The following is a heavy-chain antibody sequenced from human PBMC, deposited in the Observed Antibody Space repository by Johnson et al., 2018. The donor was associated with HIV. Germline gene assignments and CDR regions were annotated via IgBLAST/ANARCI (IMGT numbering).Heavy chain of an antibody. Sequence: QVLLVESGGGVVQPGGSLRLSCAASGFTFSSYGMHWVRQAPGHGLEWVANIQPDGSEKYYVTSVKGRLTISRDNFKNTLFLQMNSLRVEDTAVYYCAKVYCGGDCSFGGAAFNIWGQGTMVTVSS. CDR3: AKVYCGGDCSFGGAAFNI. CDR1: GFTFSSYG. J-gene: IGHJ3*02. D-gene: IGHD2-21*02. CDR2: IQPDGSEK. V-gene: IGHV3-30*02.